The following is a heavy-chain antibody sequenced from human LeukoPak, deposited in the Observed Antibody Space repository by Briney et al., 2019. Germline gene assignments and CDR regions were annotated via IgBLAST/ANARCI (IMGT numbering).Heavy chain of an antibody. CDR1: GFTFSSYA. J-gene: IGHJ4*02. CDR3: AKDGAWLRFDD. CDR2: ISYDGSNK. D-gene: IGHD5-12*01. V-gene: IGHV3-30*04. Sequence: GGSLRLSCAASGFTFSSYAMHWVRQAPGEGLEWVAVISYDGSNKYYADSVKGRFSISRDDSKNMLYLQMKNLRAEDTAVYYCAKDGAWLRFDDWGQGILVSVSS.